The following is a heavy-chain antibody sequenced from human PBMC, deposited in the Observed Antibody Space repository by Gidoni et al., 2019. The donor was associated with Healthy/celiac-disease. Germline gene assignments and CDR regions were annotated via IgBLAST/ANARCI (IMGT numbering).Heavy chain of an antibody. CDR2: ISYDGSNK. CDR3: ARKSTYYYYGMDV. J-gene: IGHJ6*02. V-gene: IGHV3-30*04. CDR1: GFTFSSYA. Sequence: QVQLVESGGGVVQPGRSLRLSCAASGFTFSSYAMHWVRQAPGKGLEWVAVISYDGSNKYYADSVKGRFTISRDNSKNTLYLQMNSLRAEDTAVYYCARKSTYYYYGMDVWGQGTTVTVSS.